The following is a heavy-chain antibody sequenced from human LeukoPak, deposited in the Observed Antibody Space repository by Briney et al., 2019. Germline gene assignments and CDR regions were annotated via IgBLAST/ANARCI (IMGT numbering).Heavy chain of an antibody. CDR1: GYTFTGYY. J-gene: IGHJ4*02. CDR3: ARWGKYYYDSSGYYY. CDR2: IHPNSGGT. V-gene: IGHV1-2*02. D-gene: IGHD3-22*01. Sequence: GASVKVSCTASGYTFTGYYMHWVRQAPGQGLGWMGWIHPNSGGTKYAQRFQGRVTVTRDTSISTVYMELSRLRSDDTAVYYCARWGKYYYDSSGYYYWGQGTLVSVSS.